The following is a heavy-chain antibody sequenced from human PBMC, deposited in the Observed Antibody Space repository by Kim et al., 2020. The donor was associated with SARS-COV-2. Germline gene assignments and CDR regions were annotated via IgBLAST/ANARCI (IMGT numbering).Heavy chain of an antibody. Sequence: GRSLRLSCAASGFTFSSYGMHWVRQAPGKGLEWVAVIWYDGSNKYYADSVKGRFTISRDNSKNTLYLQMNSLRAEDTAVYYCAKGGQQLVLYGMDVWGQGTTVTVSS. CDR1: GFTFSSYG. CDR2: IWYDGSNK. CDR3: AKGGQQLVLYGMDV. J-gene: IGHJ6*02. D-gene: IGHD6-13*01. V-gene: IGHV3-33*06.